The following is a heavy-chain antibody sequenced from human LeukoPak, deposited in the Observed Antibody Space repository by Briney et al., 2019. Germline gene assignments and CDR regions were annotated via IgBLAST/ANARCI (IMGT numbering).Heavy chain of an antibody. CDR1: GGTFSSYA. V-gene: IGHV1-69*01. D-gene: IGHD2-15*01. Sequence: SVKVSFKASGGTFSSYAISWVRQAPGQGLEWMGGIIPIFGTANYAQKFQGRVTITADESTSTAYMELSSLRSEDTAVYYCANQRRIRGSKGAFDIWGQGTMVTVSS. CDR3: ANQRRIRGSKGAFDI. CDR2: IIPIFGTA. J-gene: IGHJ3*02.